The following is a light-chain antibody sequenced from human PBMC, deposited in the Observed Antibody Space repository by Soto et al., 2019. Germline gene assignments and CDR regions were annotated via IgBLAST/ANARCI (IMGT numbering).Light chain of an antibody. CDR3: QQYGSSPPIT. CDR1: QSVSSSY. V-gene: IGKV3-20*01. J-gene: IGKJ4*01. Sequence: EIVLTQSPGTLSLSPGERATLSCRASQSVSSSYLAWYQQKPGQAPRLLIYGASSRATGIPDRFRGSVSGTDFTLTSSRLGPGDCAGYYCQQYGSSPPITFGGGTKVDVK. CDR2: GAS.